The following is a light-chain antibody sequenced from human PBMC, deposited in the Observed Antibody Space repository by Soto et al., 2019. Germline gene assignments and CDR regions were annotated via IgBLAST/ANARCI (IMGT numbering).Light chain of an antibody. J-gene: IGKJ1*01. CDR2: DAS. Sequence: DIQMTQSPSTLSASVEDRVTITCRASQSISSWLAWYQQKPGKAPKLLIYDASSLESGVPSRFSGSGSGTEFTLTISSLQPDDFATYYCQQYNSYLGTFGQGTKVEIK. CDR1: QSISSW. CDR3: QQYNSYLGT. V-gene: IGKV1-5*01.